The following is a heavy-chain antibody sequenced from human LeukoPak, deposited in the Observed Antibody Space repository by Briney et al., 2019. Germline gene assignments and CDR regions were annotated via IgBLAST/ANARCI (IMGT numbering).Heavy chain of an antibody. CDR3: AKSNGYGLIDI. D-gene: IGHD3-22*01. Sequence: SETLSLTCAVYGGSFSGYYWGWVRQPPGKALEWIGNIFYSGCTYYSPSLKSRVTISLDTTRNQFSLKLNSVTGADTAVYYCAKSNGYGLIDIWGQGTMVTVSS. CDR2: IFYSGCT. J-gene: IGHJ3*02. CDR1: GGSFSGYY. V-gene: IGHV4-34*12.